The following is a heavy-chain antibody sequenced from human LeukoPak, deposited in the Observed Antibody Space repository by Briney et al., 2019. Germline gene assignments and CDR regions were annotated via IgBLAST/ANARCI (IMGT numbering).Heavy chain of an antibody. CDR1: GYTFTGYY. CDR3: ARGRRVDGYYYYMDV. CDR2: INPNSGGT. D-gene: IGHD2-8*01. Sequence: ASVKVSCKASGYTFTGYYMHWVRQAPGQGLEWMGWINPNSGGTNYAQKFQGRVTITRNTSISTVYMELTSLRSDDTAVYYCARGRRVDGYYYYMDVWGKGTTVTVSS. J-gene: IGHJ6*03. V-gene: IGHV1-2*02.